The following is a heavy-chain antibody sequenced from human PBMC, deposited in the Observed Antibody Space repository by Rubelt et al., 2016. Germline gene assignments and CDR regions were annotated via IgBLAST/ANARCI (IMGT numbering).Heavy chain of an antibody. D-gene: IGHD3-22*01. V-gene: IGHV3-30*07. CDR3: ARDKSGYYDSSGYFDYYGMDV. J-gene: IGHJ6*02. Sequence: GRFTISRDNSKNTLYLQMNSLRDEDTAVYYCARDKSGYYDSSGYFDYYGMDVWGQGTTVTVSS.